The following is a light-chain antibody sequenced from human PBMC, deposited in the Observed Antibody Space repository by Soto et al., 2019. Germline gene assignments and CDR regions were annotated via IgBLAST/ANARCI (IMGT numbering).Light chain of an antibody. CDR2: QDS. CDR1: KLGDKY. V-gene: IGLV3-1*01. Sequence: SYELTQPPSVSVSPGQTASITCSGDKLGDKYACWYQQKPGQSPVLVIYQDSKRPSGIPERFSGSNSGNTATLTISGTQAMDEADYYCPAWDSSTVVFGGGTKVIVL. CDR3: PAWDSSTVV. J-gene: IGLJ2*01.